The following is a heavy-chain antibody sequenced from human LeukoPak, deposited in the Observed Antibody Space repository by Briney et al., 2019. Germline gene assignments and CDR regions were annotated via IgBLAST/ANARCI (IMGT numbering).Heavy chain of an antibody. D-gene: IGHD6-6*01. V-gene: IGHV4-39*07. CDR2: IYYTGST. J-gene: IGHJ6*03. CDR1: SGSISSSTYY. Sequence: SETLSLTCTVSSGSISSSTYYWGWIRQPPGKGLEWIGTIYYTGSTYYNPSLKSRVTISVDTSKNQFSLKLTSVTAADTAVYYCARWRAARRNYYYYYYMDVWGKGTTVTVSS. CDR3: ARWRAARRNYYYYYYMDV.